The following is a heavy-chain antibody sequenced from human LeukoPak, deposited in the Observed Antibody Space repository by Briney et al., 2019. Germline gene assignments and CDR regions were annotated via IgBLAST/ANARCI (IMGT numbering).Heavy chain of an antibody. Sequence: SETLSLTCTVSGGSISDYYWSWIRQPPGKGLEWIGYIYYSGSTSHNPSLKSRVTISVDTSENQFSLKLSSVTAADTAVYYCAREDACSSTSCYTNNWFDPWGQGILVTVSS. CDR3: AREDACSSTSCYTNNWFDP. D-gene: IGHD2-2*01. J-gene: IGHJ5*02. V-gene: IGHV4-59*01. CDR1: GGSISDYY. CDR2: IYYSGST.